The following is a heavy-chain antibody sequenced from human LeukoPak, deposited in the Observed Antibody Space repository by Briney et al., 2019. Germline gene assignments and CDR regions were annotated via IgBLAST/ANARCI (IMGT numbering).Heavy chain of an antibody. D-gene: IGHD1-26*01. CDR3: ARGHSGSYHFLVSRGGYFDY. J-gene: IGHJ4*02. Sequence: SETLSLTCTVSGGSISSSSYYWGWIRQPPGKGLEWIGSIYYSGSTYYNPSLKSRVTISVDTSKNQFSLKLSSVTAADTAVYYCARGHSGSYHFLVSRGGYFDYWGQGTLVTVSS. V-gene: IGHV4-39*07. CDR2: IYYSGST. CDR1: GGSISSSSYY.